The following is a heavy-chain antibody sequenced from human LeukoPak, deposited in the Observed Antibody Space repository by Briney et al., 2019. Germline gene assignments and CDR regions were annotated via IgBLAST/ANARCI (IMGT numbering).Heavy chain of an antibody. CDR2: IIPIFGTA. Sequence: GASVKVSCKASGGTFSSYAISWVRQAPGQGLERMGGIIPIFGTANYAQKFQGRVTITTDESTSTAYMELSSLRSEDTAVYYCATMVRGVSTYYYYYMDVWGKGTTVTVSS. V-gene: IGHV1-69*05. D-gene: IGHD3-10*01. J-gene: IGHJ6*03. CDR1: GGTFSSYA. CDR3: ATMVRGVSTYYYYYMDV.